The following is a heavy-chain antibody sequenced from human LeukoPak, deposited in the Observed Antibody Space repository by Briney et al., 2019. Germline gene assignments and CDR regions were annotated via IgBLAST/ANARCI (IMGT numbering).Heavy chain of an antibody. V-gene: IGHV3-48*01. CDR1: GFTFSSYS. D-gene: IGHD5-12*01. CDR2: ISSSSSTI. CDR3: ARVVATVGFNWFDP. Sequence: PGGSLRLSCAASGFTFSSYSMNWVRQAPGKGLEWVSYISSSSSTIYYADSVKGRFTISRDNAKNSLYLQMNSLRAEDTAVYYCARVVATVGFNWFDPWGQGTLVTVSS. J-gene: IGHJ5*02.